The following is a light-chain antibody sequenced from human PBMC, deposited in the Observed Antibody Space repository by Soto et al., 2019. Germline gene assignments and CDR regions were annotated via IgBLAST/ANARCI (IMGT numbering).Light chain of an antibody. CDR3: AAWDDTLSGWV. CDR2: RNT. Sequence: QSVLTQPPSASGTPGQRVTMSCSGSSSNIGRNHVYWYQHLPGTAPKLLIYRNTLRPSGVPDRFSASKSGASASLAISGLRSDDEADYYCAAWDDTLSGWVFGAGTKLTDL. V-gene: IGLV1-47*01. J-gene: IGLJ3*02. CDR1: SSNIGRNH.